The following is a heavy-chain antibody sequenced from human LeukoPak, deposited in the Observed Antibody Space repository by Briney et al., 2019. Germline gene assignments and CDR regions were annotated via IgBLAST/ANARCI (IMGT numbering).Heavy chain of an antibody. CDR1: GFTVSSNS. J-gene: IGHJ4*02. CDR2: IYGVGST. V-gene: IGHV3-53*01. CDR3: ASGYIFDYLGY. Sequence: GGSLRLSCAASGFTVSSNSRSWVRQAPGKGLEWVSTIYGVGSTYHADSVKGRFTISRDNSKKTLYLQMNSLRAEDTAVYNCASGYIFDYLGYWGQGTLVTVSS. D-gene: IGHD3-16*01.